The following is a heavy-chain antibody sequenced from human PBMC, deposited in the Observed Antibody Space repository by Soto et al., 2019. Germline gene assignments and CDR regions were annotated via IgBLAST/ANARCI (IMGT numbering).Heavy chain of an antibody. CDR1: GGSISSSNW. Sequence: QVQLQESGPGLVKPSGTLSLTCAVSGGSISSSNWWSWVRQPPGKGLEWLGEIYHSGSTNYNPSLKRRVTISVDKSKTQFSLKLRSVTAGDRAVYYCARGRQAQNCRGGSCYPIPYSYCGMDVRGQGTTVTVSS. D-gene: IGHD2-15*01. J-gene: IGHJ6*02. CDR2: IYHSGST. CDR3: ARGRQAQNCRGGSCYPIPYSYCGMDV. V-gene: IGHV4-4*02.